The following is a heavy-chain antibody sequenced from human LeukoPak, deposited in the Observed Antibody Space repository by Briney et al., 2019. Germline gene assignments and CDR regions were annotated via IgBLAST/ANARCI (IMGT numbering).Heavy chain of an antibody. CDR1: GFTFSRNS. CDR2: ISTGSSYI. Sequence: GGSLRLSCAASGFTFSRNSMNWVRQAPGKGLEWVSSISTGSSYIYYADSVKGRFTISRDNSKNTLYLQMNSLRAEDTAVYYCAKDSGGGASSGWYVEYWGQGTLVTVSS. V-gene: IGHV3-21*01. D-gene: IGHD6-19*01. CDR3: AKDSGGGASSGWYVEY. J-gene: IGHJ4*02.